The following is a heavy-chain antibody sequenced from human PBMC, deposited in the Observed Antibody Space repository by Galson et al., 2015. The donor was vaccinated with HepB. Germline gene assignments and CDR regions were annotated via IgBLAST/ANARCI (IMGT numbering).Heavy chain of an antibody. D-gene: IGHD1-1*01. CDR1: GYSFTSYW. Sequence: QSGAEVKKPGESLKISCKGSGYSFTSYWIGWVRQMPGKGLEWMGIIYPGDSDTRYSPSFQGQVTISADKSISTAYLQWSSLKASDTAMYYCARHEVWYNWNDGPTPDYWGQGTLVTVSS. V-gene: IGHV5-51*01. J-gene: IGHJ4*02. CDR2: IYPGDSDT. CDR3: ARHEVWYNWNDGPTPDY.